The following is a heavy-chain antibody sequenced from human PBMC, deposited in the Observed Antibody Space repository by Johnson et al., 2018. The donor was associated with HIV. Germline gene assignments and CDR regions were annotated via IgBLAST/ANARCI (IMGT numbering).Heavy chain of an antibody. CDR2: IRYDGNDK. Sequence: QVQLVESGGGVVQPGGSLRLSCAASGFTFSSYGIHWVRQAPGKGLEWVSVIRYDGNDKYYADSLKGRFTISRDNSKNTLYLQMNSLRAEDTAVYYCTRLPGGCGRDAFDIWGQGTMVTVSS. V-gene: IGHV3-30*02. J-gene: IGHJ3*02. D-gene: IGHD6-25*01. CDR3: TRLPGGCGRDAFDI. CDR1: GFTFSSYG.